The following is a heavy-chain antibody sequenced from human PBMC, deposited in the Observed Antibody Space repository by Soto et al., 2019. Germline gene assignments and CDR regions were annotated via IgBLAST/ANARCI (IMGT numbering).Heavy chain of an antibody. J-gene: IGHJ4*02. CDR1: GFNFITYS. D-gene: IGHD3-22*01. CDR3: VRDGLDYYDTEMLYFGN. Sequence: EVQLVESGGGPVRPGGSLKLSCAASGFNFITYSLSWVRQAPGKGLEWVASISSSAVYIDYADSVKGRFTISRDNANNSLYLQINNLRAEDTATYYCVRDGLDYYDTEMLYFGNWGQGTLVTVSS. CDR2: ISSSAVYI. V-gene: IGHV3-21*01.